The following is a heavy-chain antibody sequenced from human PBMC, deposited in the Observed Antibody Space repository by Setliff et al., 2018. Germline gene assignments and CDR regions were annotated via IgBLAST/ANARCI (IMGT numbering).Heavy chain of an antibody. CDR2: IYTSGST. CDR1: GGSISSGSYY. V-gene: IGHV4-61*09. CDR3: AKVRSSAWSIVYYYMDV. Sequence: PSETLSLTCTVSGGSISSGSYYWSWIRQPAGKGLEWIGHIYTSGSTNYNPSLKSRVTISVDTSKNQFSLKLSSVTAADTAVYYCAKVRSSAWSIVYYYMDVWGKGTTVTVSS. D-gene: IGHD6-13*01. J-gene: IGHJ6*03.